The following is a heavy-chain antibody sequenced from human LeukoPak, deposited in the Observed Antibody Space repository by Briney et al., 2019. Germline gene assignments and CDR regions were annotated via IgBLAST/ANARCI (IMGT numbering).Heavy chain of an antibody. CDR1: GFTFSPYG. V-gene: IGHV3-33*01. CDR2: IWPDGSNK. CDR3: GRGKASGGYSEYGLDALEM. Sequence: PPGSLGLSCAASGFTFSPYGMHWVRQAPGKGLEWVAVIWPDGSNKFYVDTEKGRFTIARDNSKNTLYLQMNSLRTEDTAVYYCGRGKASGGYSEYGLDALEMWGQGTMVTVSS. J-gene: IGHJ3*02. D-gene: IGHD1-26*01.